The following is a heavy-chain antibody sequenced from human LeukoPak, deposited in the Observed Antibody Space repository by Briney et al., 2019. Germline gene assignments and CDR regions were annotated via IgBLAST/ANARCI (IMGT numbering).Heavy chain of an antibody. CDR3: ARCNYYYGMGV. V-gene: IGHV4-34*01. CDR1: GGSFSGYY. J-gene: IGHJ6*02. CDR2: INHSGST. Sequence: SETLSLTCAVYGGSFSGYYWSWIRQPPGKGLEWIGEINHSGSTNYNPSLKSRVTISVDTSKNQFSLKLSSVTAADTAVYYCARCNYYYGMGVWGQGTTVTVSS.